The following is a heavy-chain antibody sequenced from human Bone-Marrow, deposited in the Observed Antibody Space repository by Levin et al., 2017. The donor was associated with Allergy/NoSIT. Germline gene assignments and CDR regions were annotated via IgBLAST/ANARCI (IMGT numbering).Heavy chain of an antibody. CDR3: AKDFSRGRYDSGNLVDH. V-gene: IGHV3-30*18. CDR2: ISDDGSSK. CDR1: GFTFSSFG. J-gene: IGHJ4*02. Sequence: PGGSLRLSCVASGFTFSSFGMHWVRQAPGKGLEWVAIISDDGSSKSYADSVKGRFAISRDSSKNTLYLQMDSLRPEDAAVYYCAKDFSRGRYDSGNLVDHWGQGTLVTVSS. D-gene: IGHD3-16*01.